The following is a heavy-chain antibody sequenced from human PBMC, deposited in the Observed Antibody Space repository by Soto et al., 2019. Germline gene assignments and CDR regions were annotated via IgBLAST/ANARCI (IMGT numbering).Heavy chain of an antibody. J-gene: IGHJ4*02. D-gene: IGHD3-9*01. CDR2: INHSGST. Sequence: PSETLSLTCAVYGGSFIDYSWGWIRQSPGTGLEWIGEINHSGSTNYNPSLKSRVTISVDTSKNQFSLKLSSVTAADTAVYYCARLVLRYFDWSLQSGYFDYWGQGTLVTVSS. CDR3: ARLVLRYFDWSLQSGYFDY. V-gene: IGHV4-34*01. CDR1: GGSFIDYS.